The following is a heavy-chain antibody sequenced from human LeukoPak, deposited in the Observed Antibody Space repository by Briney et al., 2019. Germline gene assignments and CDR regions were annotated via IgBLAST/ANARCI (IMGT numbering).Heavy chain of an antibody. CDR1: GGSISSYY. Sequence: PSETLSLTCTVSGGSISSYYWSWIRQPPGKGLEWIGYIYYSGSTNYNPSPKSRVTISVDTSKNQFSLKLSSVTAADTAVYYCARGQWLDHFDYWGQGTLVTVSS. D-gene: IGHD6-19*01. CDR2: IYYSGST. CDR3: ARGQWLDHFDY. J-gene: IGHJ4*02. V-gene: IGHV4-59*01.